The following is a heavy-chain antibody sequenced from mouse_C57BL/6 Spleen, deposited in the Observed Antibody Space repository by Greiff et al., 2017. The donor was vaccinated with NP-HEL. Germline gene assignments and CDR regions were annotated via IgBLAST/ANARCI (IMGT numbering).Heavy chain of an antibody. CDR2: INPNNGGT. Sequence: VQLQQSGPELVKPGASVKISCKASGYTFTDYYMNWVKQSHGKSLEWIGDINPNNGGTSYNQKFKGKATLTVDKSSSTAYMELRSLTSEDSAVYYCARWGAYYSNYVGFAYWGQGTLVTVSA. CDR3: ARWGAYYSNYVGFAY. CDR1: GYTFTDYY. J-gene: IGHJ3*01. V-gene: IGHV1-26*01. D-gene: IGHD2-5*01.